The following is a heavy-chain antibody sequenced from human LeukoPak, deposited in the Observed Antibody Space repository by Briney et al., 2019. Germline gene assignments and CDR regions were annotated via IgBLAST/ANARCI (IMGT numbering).Heavy chain of an antibody. D-gene: IGHD1-26*01. Sequence: GRSLRLSCAASGFTFSSYGIHWVRQAPGKGLEWVAVISYDGSNKFYGDSVKGRFTISRDNSKNTLYLQMNSLRAEDTAVYYCAKARYYASYGMDVWGQGTTVTVSS. CDR2: ISYDGSNK. CDR1: GFTFSSYG. V-gene: IGHV3-30*18. CDR3: AKARYYASYGMDV. J-gene: IGHJ6*02.